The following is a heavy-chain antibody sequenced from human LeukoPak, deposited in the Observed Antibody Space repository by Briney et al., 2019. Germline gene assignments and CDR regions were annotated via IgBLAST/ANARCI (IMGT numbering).Heavy chain of an antibody. CDR2: IYSDGRT. J-gene: IGHJ4*02. CDR3: ARTYGRHSLDC. CDR1: GFTVSNKY. D-gene: IGHD4-17*01. V-gene: IGHV3-53*01. Sequence: GGSLRLSCAASGFTVSNKYMTWVRQAPGKGLEWVSLIYSDGRTYYADSVKGRFTISRDNAQNSVYLQMHSLRAEDTAVYYCARTYGRHSLDCRGQGVLVTVSS.